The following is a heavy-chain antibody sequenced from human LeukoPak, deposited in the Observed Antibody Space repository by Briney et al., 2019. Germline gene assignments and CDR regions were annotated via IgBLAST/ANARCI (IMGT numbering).Heavy chain of an antibody. CDR3: ARDSDGGNHDY. Sequence: ASVKVSCKASGGTFSSYAISWGRQAPGQGLEWMGRIIPILGIANYAQKFQGRVTITADKSTSTAYMELSSLRPEDTAVYYCARDSDGGNHDYWGQGTLVTVSS. V-gene: IGHV1-69*04. D-gene: IGHD4-23*01. J-gene: IGHJ4*02. CDR1: GGTFSSYA. CDR2: IIPILGIA.